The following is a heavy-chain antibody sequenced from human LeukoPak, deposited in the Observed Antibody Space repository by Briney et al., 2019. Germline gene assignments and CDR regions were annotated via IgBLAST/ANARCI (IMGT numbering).Heavy chain of an antibody. CDR2: IKKDGSEK. J-gene: IGHJ6*03. CDR3: ARSHYYYYYMDV. CDR1: GFTFSSYW. V-gene: IGHV3-7*01. Sequence: PGGSLRLSCAASGFTFSSYWMNWVRQAPGKGLEWVANIKKDGSEKYYVDSVKGRFTISRDNARDSLYLQMNSLRAEDTAVYYCARSHYYYYYMDVWGKGTTVTVSS.